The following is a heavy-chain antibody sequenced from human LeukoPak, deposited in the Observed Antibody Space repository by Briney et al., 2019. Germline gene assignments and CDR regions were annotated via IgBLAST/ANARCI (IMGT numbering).Heavy chain of an antibody. CDR1: GGSFSGYY. CDR3: ARGLSHIIGDDGG. D-gene: IGHD1-14*01. CDR2: INHSGST. Sequence: SSETLSLTCAVYGGSFSGYYWSWLRQPPGKGLEWGGEINHSGSTNYNPSLNSRVTISVDTYKNQFSLKLSSVTAADTAVYYCARGLSHIIGDDGGWGQGTLVTVSS. J-gene: IGHJ4*02. V-gene: IGHV4-34*01.